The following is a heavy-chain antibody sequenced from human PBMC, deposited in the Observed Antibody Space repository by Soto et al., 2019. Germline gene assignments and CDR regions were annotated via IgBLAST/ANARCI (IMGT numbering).Heavy chain of an antibody. V-gene: IGHV3-30*18. D-gene: IGHD6-19*01. Sequence: QVLLVESGGGVVRPGRSLTLSCGASGFSFSKYGMHWVRQAPGEGLEWLSLISYDGSEKWYAESVKGRFTISRDNSKNTLYLQMNSLRGDDTAVYYCAKGYEVSPPVASGWYSNYFYGVDVWGRGTTVTVSS. CDR1: GFSFSKYG. CDR3: AKGYEVSPPVASGWYSNYFYGVDV. J-gene: IGHJ6*02. CDR2: ISYDGSEK.